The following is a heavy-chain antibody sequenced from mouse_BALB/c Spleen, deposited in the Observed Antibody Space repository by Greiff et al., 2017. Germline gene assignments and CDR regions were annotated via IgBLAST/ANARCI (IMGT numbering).Heavy chain of an antibody. CDR1: GFNIKDTY. Sequence: VHVKQSGAELVKPGASVKLSCTASGFNIKDTYMHWVKQRPEQGLEWIGRIDPANGNTKYDPKFQGKATITADTSSNTAYLQLSSLTSEDTAVYYCALGGNWAYWGQGTTLTVSS. V-gene: IGHV14-3*02. CDR3: ALGGNWAY. D-gene: IGHD4-1*01. J-gene: IGHJ2*01. CDR2: IDPANGNT.